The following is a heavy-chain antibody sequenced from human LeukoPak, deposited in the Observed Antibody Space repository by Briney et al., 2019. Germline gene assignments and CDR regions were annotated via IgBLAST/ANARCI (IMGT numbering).Heavy chain of an antibody. J-gene: IGHJ4*02. CDR1: GYTLTSYD. V-gene: IGHV1-8*01. CDR2: MNPNSGNT. D-gene: IGHD1-26*01. CDR3: ARTWELHDSLDY. Sequence: ASVNVSCKASGYTLTSYDINWVRQATGQGLEWMGWMNPNSGNTGYAQKFQGRVTMTRSTSISTAYMELRSLRSDDTAVYYCARTWELHDSLDYWGQGTLVTVSS.